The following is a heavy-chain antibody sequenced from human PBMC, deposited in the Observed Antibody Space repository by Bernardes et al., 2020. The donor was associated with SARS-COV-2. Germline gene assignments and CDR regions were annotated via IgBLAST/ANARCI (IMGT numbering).Heavy chain of an antibody. CDR2: IYYSGST. D-gene: IGHD6-19*01. CDR1: GGSISSYY. CDR3: ARYTAVAGTDYYYYMDV. J-gene: IGHJ6*03. V-gene: IGHV4-59*01. Sequence: SEPLSLTCTVSGGSISSYYWSWIRQPPGKGLEWIGYIYYSGSTNYNPSLKSRVTISVDTSKNQFSLKLSSVTAADTAVYYCARYTAVAGTDYYYYMDVWGKGTTVTVSS.